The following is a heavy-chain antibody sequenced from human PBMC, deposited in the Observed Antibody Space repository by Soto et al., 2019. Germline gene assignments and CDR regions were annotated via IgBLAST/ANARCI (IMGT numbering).Heavy chain of an antibody. CDR3: ASPRAATSAFDI. CDR1: GGTFSSYA. V-gene: IGHV1-69*13. CDR2: IIPIFGTA. D-gene: IGHD2-15*01. J-gene: IGHJ3*02. Sequence: PVKVSCKASGGTFSSYAISWVRQAPGQGLEWMGGIIPIFGTANYAQKFQGRVTITADDSTSTAYMELSSLRSEDTAVYYCASPRAATSAFDIWGQGTMVTVSS.